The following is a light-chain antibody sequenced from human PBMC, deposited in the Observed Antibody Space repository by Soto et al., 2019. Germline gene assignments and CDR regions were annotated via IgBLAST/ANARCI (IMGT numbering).Light chain of an antibody. CDR1: QSVSSY. CDR2: DAS. V-gene: IGKV3-11*01. J-gene: IGKJ4*01. CDR3: QQRSNWPLT. Sequence: EIVLTQSPATLSLSTGKRATLSCRASQSVSSYLAWYQQKPGQAPRLLIYDASNRATGIPARFSGSGSGTDFTLTISSLEPEDFAVYYCQQRSNWPLTFGGGTKVDI.